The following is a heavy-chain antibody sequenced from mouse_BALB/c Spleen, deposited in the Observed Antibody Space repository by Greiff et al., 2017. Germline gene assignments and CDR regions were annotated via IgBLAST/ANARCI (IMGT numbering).Heavy chain of an antibody. CDR3: ARHTYGSMDY. CDR2: ISSGGGST. CDR1: GFAFSSYD. J-gene: IGHJ4*01. D-gene: IGHD2-10*02. Sequence: DVMLVESGGGLVKPGGSLKLSCAASGFAFSSYDMSWVRQTPEKRLEWVAYISSGGGSTYYPDTVKGRFTISRDNAKNTLYLQMSSLKSEDTAMYYCARHTYGSMDYWGQGTSVTVSS. V-gene: IGHV5-12-1*01.